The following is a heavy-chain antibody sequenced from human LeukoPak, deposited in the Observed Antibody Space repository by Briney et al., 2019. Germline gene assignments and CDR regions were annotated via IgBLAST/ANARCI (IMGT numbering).Heavy chain of an antibody. CDR2: ISSSGSTI. J-gene: IGHJ4*02. Sequence: PGGSLRLSCAASGFTFSSYEMNWVRQAPGKGLEWVSYISSSGSTIYYADSVKGRFTISRDNAKNSLYLQMNSLRAEDTAVYYCARGAAEYYDSSGPTDYWGQGTPVTVSS. CDR1: GFTFSSYE. V-gene: IGHV3-48*03. D-gene: IGHD3-22*01. CDR3: ARGAAEYYDSSGPTDY.